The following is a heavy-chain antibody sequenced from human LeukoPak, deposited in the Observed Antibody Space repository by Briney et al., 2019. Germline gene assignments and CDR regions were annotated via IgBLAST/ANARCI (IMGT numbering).Heavy chain of an antibody. CDR3: ARESGIVVVPAAAFDI. D-gene: IGHD2-2*01. J-gene: IGHJ3*02. CDR2: IIPIFGTA. CDR1: GGTFSSYA. Sequence: SVEVSCKASGGTFSSYAISWVRQAPGQGLEWMGGIIPIFGTANYAQKFQGRVTITADESTSTAYMELSSLRSEDTAVYYCARESGIVVVPAAAFDIWGQGTMVTVSS. V-gene: IGHV1-69*13.